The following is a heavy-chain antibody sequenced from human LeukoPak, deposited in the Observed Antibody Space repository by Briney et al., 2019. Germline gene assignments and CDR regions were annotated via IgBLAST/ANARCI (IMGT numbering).Heavy chain of an antibody. CDR3: ARPARNDYGGPPYYFDY. CDR2: INHNGTT. D-gene: IGHD4-23*01. CDR1: GGSFNNSY. J-gene: IGHJ4*02. V-gene: IGHV4-34*01. Sequence: SETLSLTCAAYGGSFNNSYWTWIRQSPGKGLEWIGEINHNGTTRYNKPLKSRVTISIDTSKNQFSLKLSSVTAADTAVYYCARPARNDYGGPPYYFDYWGQGTLVTVSS.